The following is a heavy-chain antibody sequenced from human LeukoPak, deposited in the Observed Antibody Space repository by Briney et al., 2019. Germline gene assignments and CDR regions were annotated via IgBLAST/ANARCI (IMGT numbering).Heavy chain of an antibody. CDR1: GFTFDDYA. CDR2: ISWDGGRT. CDR3: AKDKFDGSGSYYFDY. J-gene: IGHJ4*02. Sequence: GGSLRLSCAASGFTFDDYAMHCVRQAPGKGLEWVSLISWDGGRTYYADSVEGRFTTSRDNSKNSLYLQMSSLRAEDTALYYCAKDKFDGSGSYYFDYWGQGTLVTVSS. D-gene: IGHD3-10*01. V-gene: IGHV3-43D*03.